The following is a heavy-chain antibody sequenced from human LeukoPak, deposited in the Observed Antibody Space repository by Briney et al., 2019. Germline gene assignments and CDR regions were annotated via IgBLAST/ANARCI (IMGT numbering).Heavy chain of an antibody. CDR1: GYTFTSYG. J-gene: IGHJ4*02. D-gene: IGHD3-16*01. V-gene: IGHV1-18*01. Sequence: GASVKVSSKASGYTFTSYGISWGRQPPGQGLEWMGWISAYNGNTNYAQKLQGRVTMTTDTSTSTAYMELRSLRSDDTAVYYCARDYTLTKPFDYWGQGTLVTVSS. CDR3: ARDYTLTKPFDY. CDR2: ISAYNGNT.